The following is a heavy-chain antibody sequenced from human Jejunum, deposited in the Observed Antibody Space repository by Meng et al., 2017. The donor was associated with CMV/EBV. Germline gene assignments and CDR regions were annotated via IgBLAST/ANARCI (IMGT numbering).Heavy chain of an antibody. J-gene: IGHJ4*02. D-gene: IGHD6-19*01. CDR3: ARDSYGSIDY. Sequence: QVQLVESGXXXXXPXXCXRLSCAASGFTFSRSPMHWVRQAPGKGLEWVALISYDGSNKYADSVKGRFTISRDNSQNTLYLQMNSLRVEDTAVYYCARDSYGSIDYWGQGTLVTVSS. CDR2: ISYDGSNK. CDR1: GFTFSRSP. V-gene: IGHV3-30*04.